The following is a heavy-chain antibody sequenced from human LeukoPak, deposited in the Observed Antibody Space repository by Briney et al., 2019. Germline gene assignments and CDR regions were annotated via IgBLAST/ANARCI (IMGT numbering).Heavy chain of an antibody. D-gene: IGHD3-22*01. CDR3: ARALGGYYDSSGAN. J-gene: IGHJ4*02. Sequence: PSETLSLTCTVSGGSISSSSYYWGWIRQPPGKGLEWIGEINHSGSTNYNPSLKSRVTISVDTSKNQFSLKLSSVTAADTAVYYCARALGGYYDSSGANWGQGTLVTVSS. V-gene: IGHV4-39*07. CDR1: GGSISSSSYY. CDR2: INHSGST.